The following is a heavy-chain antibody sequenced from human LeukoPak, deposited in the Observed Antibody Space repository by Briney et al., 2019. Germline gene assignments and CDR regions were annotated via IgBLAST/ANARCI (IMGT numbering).Heavy chain of an antibody. CDR1: GFIFSNYA. CDR3: VKGPRPDITVAHTVEN. V-gene: IGHV3-23*01. J-gene: IGHJ4*02. CDR2: ISSRGDST. D-gene: IGHD6-19*01. Sequence: GGSLRLSCAASGFIFSNYAMSWVRQVPGRDLEWVSTISSRGDSTYVADSVKGRFTISRDNSKNSLYLQMNTVRAEDTAVYYCVKGPRPDITVAHTVENWGQGTLVTVSS.